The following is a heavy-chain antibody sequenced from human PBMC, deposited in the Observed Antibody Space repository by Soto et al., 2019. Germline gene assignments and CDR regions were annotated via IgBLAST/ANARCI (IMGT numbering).Heavy chain of an antibody. CDR3: ARALSGYDSSGG. CDR2: ISRSSSTI. J-gene: IGHJ4*02. CDR1: GFTFSSYS. D-gene: IGHD3-22*01. Sequence: EVQLVESGGGLVQPGGSLRLSCAASGFTFSSYSMNWVSQAPGKGLEWVSYISRSSSTIYYADSVKGRFTISRDNAKNSLYLQMNSLRDEDTAVYYCARALSGYDSSGGWGQGTLVTVSS. V-gene: IGHV3-48*02.